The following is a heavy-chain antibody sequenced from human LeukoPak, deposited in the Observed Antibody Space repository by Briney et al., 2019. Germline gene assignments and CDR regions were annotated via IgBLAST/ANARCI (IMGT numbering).Heavy chain of an antibody. CDR3: ARKRQLDY. J-gene: IGHJ4*02. D-gene: IGHD6-13*01. CDR2: INHSGST. V-gene: IGHV4-34*01. Sequence: SETLSLTCAVYGGSFSGYYWSWIRQPPGKGLEWIGEINHSGSTNYNPSLKSRVTISVDTSKNQFSLKLSSVTAADTAVYYCARKRQLDYWGQGTLVTVSS. CDR1: GGSFSGYY.